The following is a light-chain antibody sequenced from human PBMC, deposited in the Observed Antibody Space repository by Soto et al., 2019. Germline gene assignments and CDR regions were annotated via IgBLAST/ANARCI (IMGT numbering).Light chain of an antibody. V-gene: IGLV2-8*01. CDR1: SSDVGGYNY. CDR2: EVY. CDR3: SSYARGNNLL. J-gene: IGLJ2*01. Sequence: QSALTQPPSASGSPGQSVTISCTGTSSDVGGYNYVSWYQHHPGKAPKLIIYEVYKRPSGVPDRFSGSKSGNTASLIVSGLQAEDEADYYCSSYARGNNLLFGGGTKLTVL.